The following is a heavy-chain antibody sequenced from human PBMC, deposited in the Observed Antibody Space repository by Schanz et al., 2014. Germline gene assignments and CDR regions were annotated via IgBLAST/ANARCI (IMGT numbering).Heavy chain of an antibody. Sequence: QVQLVQSGAEVKKPGSSVKVSCTASGGTFSSYTISWIRQAPGQGLEWMGWINPNSGDTNYAQKFQGWVTMTRDTSISTAYMEVSRLKFDDTAVYYCARAFGGYDPAGALDYWGQGTLVTVSS. D-gene: IGHD5-12*01. CDR2: INPNSGDT. CDR3: ARAFGGYDPAGALDY. CDR1: GGTFSSYT. V-gene: IGHV1-2*04. J-gene: IGHJ4*02.